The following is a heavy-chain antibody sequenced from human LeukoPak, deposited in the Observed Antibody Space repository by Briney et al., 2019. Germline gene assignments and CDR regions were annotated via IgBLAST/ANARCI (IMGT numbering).Heavy chain of an antibody. V-gene: IGHV1-18*04. D-gene: IGHD1-7*01. CDR3: AREGTTLYYYYYGMDV. Sequence: ASVKVSCKASGYTFNKYGITWVRQAPGQGLEWMGWMNPNSGNTGYAQKLQGRVTMTTDTSTSTAYMELRSLRSDDTAVYYCAREGTTLYYYYYGMDVWGQGTTVTVSS. CDR2: MNPNSGNT. J-gene: IGHJ6*02. CDR1: GYTFNKYG.